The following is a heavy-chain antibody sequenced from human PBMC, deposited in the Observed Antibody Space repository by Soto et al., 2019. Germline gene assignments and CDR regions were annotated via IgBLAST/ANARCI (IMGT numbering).Heavy chain of an antibody. J-gene: IGHJ4*02. CDR1: GFTFSSYA. Sequence: GGSLRLSCAASGFTFSSYAMSWVRQAPGKGLEWVSAISGSGGSTYYADSVKGRFTISRDNSKNTLYLQMNSLRAEDTAVYYCAKGQGTKYYYDSSGHPIDYWGQGTLVTVSS. CDR2: ISGSGGST. V-gene: IGHV3-23*01. D-gene: IGHD3-22*01. CDR3: AKGQGTKYYYDSSGHPIDY.